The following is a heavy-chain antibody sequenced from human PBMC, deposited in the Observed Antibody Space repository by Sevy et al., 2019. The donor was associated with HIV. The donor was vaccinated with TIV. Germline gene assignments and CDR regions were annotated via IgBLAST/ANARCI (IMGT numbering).Heavy chain of an antibody. CDR3: AGGRFDSTGSFDAFDI. V-gene: IGHV3-33*01. D-gene: IGHD3-22*01. J-gene: IGHJ3*02. CDR1: GFTFSSYG. Sequence: GGSLRLSCAASGFTFSSYGMHWVRQAPGKGLEWVAVIWYDGSNKYYADSVKGRFTISRDNSKNTLYLQMNNLRAEDTAVYYCAGGRFDSTGSFDAFDIWGRGTLVTVSS. CDR2: IWYDGSNK.